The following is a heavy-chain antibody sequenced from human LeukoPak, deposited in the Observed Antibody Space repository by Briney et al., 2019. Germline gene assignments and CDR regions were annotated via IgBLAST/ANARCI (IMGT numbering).Heavy chain of an antibody. V-gene: IGHV4-31*03. CDR1: GGSISSGGYY. J-gene: IGHJ4*02. CDR2: IYYSGST. D-gene: IGHD5-24*01. Sequence: RTSETLSLTCTVSGGSISSGGYYWSWIRQHPGKGLEWIGYIYYSGSTYYNPSLKSRVTISVDTSKNQFSLKLSSVTAADTAVYYCARSRVDGYKDYWGQGTLVTVSS. CDR3: ARSRVDGYKDY.